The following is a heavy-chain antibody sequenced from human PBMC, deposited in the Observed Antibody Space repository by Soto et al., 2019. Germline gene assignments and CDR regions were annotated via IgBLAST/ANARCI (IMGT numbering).Heavy chain of an antibody. CDR3: TAILPERGYSVL. Sequence: EVQLVESGGGLVKPGGSLRLSCAASGFTFSNAWMSWVRQAPGKGLEWVGRIKSKTDGGTTDYAAPVKGRFTISRDDSKNTLYLQMNSLKTEDTAVYYCTAILPERGYSVLWGQGTLVTVSS. V-gene: IGHV3-15*01. D-gene: IGHD5-12*01. J-gene: IGHJ4*02. CDR1: GFTFSNAW. CDR2: IKSKTDGGTT.